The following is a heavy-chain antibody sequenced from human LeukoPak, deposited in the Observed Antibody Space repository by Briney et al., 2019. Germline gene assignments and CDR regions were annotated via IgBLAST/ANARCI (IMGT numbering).Heavy chain of an antibody. J-gene: IGHJ6*02. CDR1: GGSFSGYY. D-gene: IGHD5-12*01. V-gene: IGHV4-34*01. CDR2: ISHSGST. CDR3: ASRNYSGYDLGYYYYYGMDV. Sequence: PSETLSLTCAVYGGSFSGYYWSWIRQPPGKGLEWIGEISHSGSTNYNPSLKSRVTISVDTSKNQFSLKLSSVTAADTAVYYCASRNYSGYDLGYYYYYGMDVWGQGTTVTVSS.